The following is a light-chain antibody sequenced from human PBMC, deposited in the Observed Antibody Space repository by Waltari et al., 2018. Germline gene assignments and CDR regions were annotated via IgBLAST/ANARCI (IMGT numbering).Light chain of an antibody. CDR2: AAS. CDR3: QQSYSTPYT. J-gene: IGKJ2*01. V-gene: IGKV1-39*01. Sequence: DIQMTQSPSSLSASVGDRVTIVCRASQSISDYLNWYQQKPGKAPKLLIYAASSLQSGVPSRFSGSGSGIDFTLTISSLQPEDFATYYCQQSYSTPYTFGQGTKLEI. CDR1: QSISDY.